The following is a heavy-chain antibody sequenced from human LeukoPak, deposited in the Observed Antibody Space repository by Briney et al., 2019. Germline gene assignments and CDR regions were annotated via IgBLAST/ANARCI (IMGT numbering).Heavy chain of an antibody. CDR2: LYRGGEI. V-gene: IGHV3-23*03. J-gene: IGHJ4*02. CDR1: GFTFYSYG. D-gene: IGHD3-10*01. Sequence: PGGSLRLSCAASGFTFYSYGMNWVRQASGREPEWVSVLYRGGEIYYTDSVKGRFTISRDESRNTVYLQMNSLRPEDTAVYYCARGTPETRTSPGSGSFDFWGQGTLVTVSS. CDR3: ARGTPETRTSPGSGSFDF.